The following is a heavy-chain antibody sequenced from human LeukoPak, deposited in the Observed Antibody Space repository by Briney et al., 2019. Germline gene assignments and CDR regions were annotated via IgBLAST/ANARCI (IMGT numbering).Heavy chain of an antibody. Sequence: KESGPTLVKPTQTLTLTCTFSGFSLSTSGVGVAWLRQPPGKALEWLALIYCDDEKRFSPSLSSRLSITKDTSKHHDFLTLTNMDPVDTATYYCAHRTVYGINSGWSYWGKGTLVTVSS. CDR2: IYCDDEK. CDR1: GFSLSTSGVG. J-gene: IGHJ4*02. V-gene: IGHV2-5*02. CDR3: AHRTVYGINSGWSY. D-gene: IGHD3-22*01.